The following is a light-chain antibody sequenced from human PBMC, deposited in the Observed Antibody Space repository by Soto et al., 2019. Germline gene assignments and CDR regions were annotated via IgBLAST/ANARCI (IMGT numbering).Light chain of an antibody. Sequence: EIVLTQSPGTLSLSPGERATLSCRASQSVSSSYLAWYQQKPGQAPRLLIYGASSRATGIPDRFSGSGSGTDFTLTISGLEPDDFAVYYCQQYGSSPFTFGPGTKVDIK. J-gene: IGKJ3*01. CDR1: QSVSSSY. CDR2: GAS. V-gene: IGKV3-20*01. CDR3: QQYGSSPFT.